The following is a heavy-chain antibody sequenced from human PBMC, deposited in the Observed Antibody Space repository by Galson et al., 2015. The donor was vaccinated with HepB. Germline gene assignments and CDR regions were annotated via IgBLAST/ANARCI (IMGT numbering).Heavy chain of an antibody. J-gene: IGHJ4*02. CDR1: GFTFSSYG. CDR2: IWYDGSNK. D-gene: IGHD6-19*01. V-gene: IGHV3-33*01. Sequence: SLRLSCAASGFTFSSYGMHWVRQAPGKGLEWVAVIWYDGSNKYYADSVKGRFTISRDNSKNTLYLQMNSLRAEDMAVYYCARTDSPYSSGWYYFDYWGQGTLVTVSS. CDR3: ARTDSPYSSGWYYFDY.